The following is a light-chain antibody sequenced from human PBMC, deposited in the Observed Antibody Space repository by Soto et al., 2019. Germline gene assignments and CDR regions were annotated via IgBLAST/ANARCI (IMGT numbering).Light chain of an antibody. Sequence: EILLTQSPATLSLSPGERATLSCRASESVRTYLAWYQQKPDQAPRLLIYDASNRATGIPARFSGSGSGTDFTLTISSLEPEDFVVYYCHHRVNRPRSISFGQGTRLEIK. CDR1: ESVRTY. CDR2: DAS. V-gene: IGKV3-11*01. CDR3: HHRVNRPRSIS. J-gene: IGKJ5*01.